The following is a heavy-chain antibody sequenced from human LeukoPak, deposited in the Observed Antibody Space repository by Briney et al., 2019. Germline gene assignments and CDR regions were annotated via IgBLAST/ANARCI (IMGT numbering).Heavy chain of an antibody. CDR2: ISAYNGNT. V-gene: IGHV1-18*04. D-gene: IGHD3-22*01. CDR1: GYTFTDSY. CDR3: ARGVSSGYYPYYYYYMDV. Sequence: GASVKVSCKASGYTFTDSYMHWVRQAPGQGLEWMGWISAYNGNTNYAQKLQGRVTMTTDTSTSTAYMELRSLRSDDTAVYYCARGVSSGYYPYYYYYMDVWGKGTTVTISS. J-gene: IGHJ6*03.